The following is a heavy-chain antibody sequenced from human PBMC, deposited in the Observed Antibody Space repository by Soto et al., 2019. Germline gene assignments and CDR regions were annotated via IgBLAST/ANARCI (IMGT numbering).Heavy chain of an antibody. Sequence: GGSLRLSCAASGFTFSSYSMNWVRQAPGKGLEWVSSISSSSSYIYYADSVKGRFTISRDNAKNSLYLQMNSLRAEDTAVYYCARAPRHRIVGATQNFPYWGQGTLVTVSS. CDR3: ARAPRHRIVGATQNFPY. V-gene: IGHV3-21*01. CDR2: ISSSSSYI. CDR1: GFTFSSYS. D-gene: IGHD1-26*01. J-gene: IGHJ4*02.